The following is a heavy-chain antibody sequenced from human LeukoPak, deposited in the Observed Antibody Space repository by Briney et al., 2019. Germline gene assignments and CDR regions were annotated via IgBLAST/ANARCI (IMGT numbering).Heavy chain of an antibody. CDR3: ATRPMWFGESKYYYGMDV. CDR1: GGSITTNNW. CDR2: INHSGST. Sequence: TSETLSLTCAVSGGSITTNNWWSWVRQPPGEGLEWIGEINHSGSTNYNPSLKSRVTISVDTSQNQFSLKVTSVTAADTAVYYCATRPMWFGESKYYYGMDVWGRGTTVTVSS. J-gene: IGHJ6*02. V-gene: IGHV4-4*02. D-gene: IGHD3-10*01.